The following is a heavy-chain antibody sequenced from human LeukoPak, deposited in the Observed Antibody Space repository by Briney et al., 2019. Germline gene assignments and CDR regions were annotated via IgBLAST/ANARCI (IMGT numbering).Heavy chain of an antibody. Sequence: GGSLRLSCAASGFTFSSYAMHWVRQAPGKGLEWVAVISYDGSNKYYADSVKGRFTISRDNSKNTLYLQMNSLRAEDTAVYYCAKDRTTRAPLEYFQHWGQGTLVTVSS. D-gene: IGHD4-11*01. CDR2: ISYDGSNK. J-gene: IGHJ1*01. CDR1: GFTFSSYA. V-gene: IGHV3-30-3*01. CDR3: AKDRTTRAPLEYFQH.